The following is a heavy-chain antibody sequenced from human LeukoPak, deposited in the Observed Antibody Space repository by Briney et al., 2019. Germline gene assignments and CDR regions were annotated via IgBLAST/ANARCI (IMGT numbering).Heavy chain of an antibody. CDR3: ASRGLLDYFDY. CDR1: GVSISSSSYY. V-gene: IGHV4-39*01. CDR2: IYYSGST. D-gene: IGHD2-8*02. J-gene: IGHJ4*02. Sequence: PSETLSLTCTVSGVSISSSSYYWGWIRQPPGKGLEWIGSIYYSGSTYYNPSLKSRVTISVDTSKNQFSLKLSSVTAADTAVYYCASRGLLDYFDYWGQGTLVTVSS.